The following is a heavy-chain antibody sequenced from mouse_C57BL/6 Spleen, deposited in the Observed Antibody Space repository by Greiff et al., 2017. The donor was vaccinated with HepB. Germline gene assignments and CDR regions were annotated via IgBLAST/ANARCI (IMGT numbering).Heavy chain of an antibody. J-gene: IGHJ4*01. V-gene: IGHV1-82*01. CDR2: IYPGDGDT. CDR1: GYAFSSSW. CDR3: ARRITTVVGGYYYAMDY. D-gene: IGHD1-1*01. Sequence: VQLQQSGPELVKPGASVKISCKASGYAFSSSWMNWVKQRPGKGLEWIGRIYPGDGDTNYNGKFKGKATLTADKSSSTAYMQLSSLTSEDSAVYFGARRITTVVGGYYYAMDYWGQGTSVTVSS.